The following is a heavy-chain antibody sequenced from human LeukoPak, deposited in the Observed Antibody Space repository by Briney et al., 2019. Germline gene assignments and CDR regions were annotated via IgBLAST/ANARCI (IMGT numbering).Heavy chain of an antibody. Sequence: SQTLSLTCTVSGGSISSGSYYWSWIRQPPGKGLEWIGYIYYSGSTNYNPSLKSRVTISVDTSKNQFSLKLSSVTAADTAVYYCARRGPYYYGSGSQKQIRYNQYNWFDPWGQGTLVTVSS. CDR3: ARRGPYYYGSGSQKQIRYNQYNWFDP. D-gene: IGHD3-10*01. J-gene: IGHJ5*02. CDR2: IYYSGST. CDR1: GGSISSGSYY. V-gene: IGHV4-61*01.